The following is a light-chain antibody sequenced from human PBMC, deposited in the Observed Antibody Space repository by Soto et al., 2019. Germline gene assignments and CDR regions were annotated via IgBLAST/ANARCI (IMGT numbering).Light chain of an antibody. Sequence: EIVMTQSPATLSVSPGERATLSCRASQSVSSNLAWYQQKPGQAPRLLIYGASTRATGIPARFSGSVSVTEFTLTISRLQSEDFAVYYCQQYNNWWTFGQGTKVEIK. J-gene: IGKJ1*01. CDR1: QSVSSN. CDR2: GAS. V-gene: IGKV3-15*01. CDR3: QQYNNWWT.